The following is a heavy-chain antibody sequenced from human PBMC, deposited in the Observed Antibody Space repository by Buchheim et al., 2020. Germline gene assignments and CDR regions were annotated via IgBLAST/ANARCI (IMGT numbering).Heavy chain of an antibody. D-gene: IGHD3-3*01. CDR3: AHRPYQPQRFLEWNNWFDP. V-gene: IGHV2-5*02. Sequence: QITLKESGPTLVKPTQTLTLTCTFSGFSLSTSGVGVGWIRQPPGKALEWLALIYWDDDKRYSPSLKSRLTITKDTSKNQVVLTMTNMDPVDTATYYCAHRPYQPQRFLEWNNWFDPWGQGTL. CDR1: GFSLSTSGVG. CDR2: IYWDDDK. J-gene: IGHJ5*02.